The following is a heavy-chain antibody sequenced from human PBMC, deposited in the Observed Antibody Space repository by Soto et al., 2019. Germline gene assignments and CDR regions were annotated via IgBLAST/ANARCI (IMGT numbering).Heavy chain of an antibody. D-gene: IGHD3-22*01. V-gene: IGHV4-34*01. Sequence: SETLSLTCAVYGGAFSGYYWSWIRQPPGKGLEWIGEINHSGSTNYNPSLKSRVTISVDTSKNQFSLKLNSVTAADTAVYYCATNGGYYDTSGPKYLQHWGQGTLVTVSS. J-gene: IGHJ1*01. CDR1: GGAFSGYY. CDR3: ATNGGYYDTSGPKYLQH. CDR2: INHSGST.